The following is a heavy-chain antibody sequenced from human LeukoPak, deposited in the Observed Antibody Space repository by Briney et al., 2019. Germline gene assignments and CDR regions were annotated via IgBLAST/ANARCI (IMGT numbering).Heavy chain of an antibody. Sequence: SETLSLTCAVYGGSFSGYYWSWIRQPAGKGLEWIGRIYTSGSTNYNPSLKSRVTMSVDTSKNQFSLKLSSVTAADTAVYYCARDDEITIFGVVIPSGGMDVWGQGTTVTVSS. J-gene: IGHJ6*02. D-gene: IGHD3-3*01. V-gene: IGHV4-4*07. CDR1: GGSFSGYY. CDR2: IYTSGST. CDR3: ARDDEITIFGVVIPSGGMDV.